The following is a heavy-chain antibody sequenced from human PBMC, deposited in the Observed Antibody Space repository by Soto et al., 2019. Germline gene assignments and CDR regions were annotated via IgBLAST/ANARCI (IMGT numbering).Heavy chain of an antibody. J-gene: IGHJ6*02. CDR1: GYSITNGYY. CDR3: ARALYCSGGSCSPLRGMDV. D-gene: IGHD2-15*01. V-gene: IGHV4-38-2*01. Sequence: LSLTCAVSGYSITNGYYWGWIRQPPGQGLEWIGTIYHSGSTYYNPSLKTRVTISVDTSKNQFSLKLSSVAAADTAVYYCARALYCSGGSCSPLRGMDVWGQGTTVTVSS. CDR2: IYHSGST.